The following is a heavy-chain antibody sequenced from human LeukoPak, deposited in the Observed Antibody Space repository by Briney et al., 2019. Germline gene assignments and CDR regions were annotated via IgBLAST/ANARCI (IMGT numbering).Heavy chain of an antibody. J-gene: IGHJ4*02. Sequence: GGSLRLSCTASGFTFGDYAMSWIRQSPGKGLEWVGFIRSKAYGETADYAASVKGRFTISRDDSKAIAYLQMNSLKTEDTAVYHCTRDRGAYNLYDYWGQGTLVTVSS. CDR2: IRSKAYGETA. CDR3: TRDRGAYNLYDY. CDR1: GFTFGDYA. V-gene: IGHV3-49*03. D-gene: IGHD1-1*01.